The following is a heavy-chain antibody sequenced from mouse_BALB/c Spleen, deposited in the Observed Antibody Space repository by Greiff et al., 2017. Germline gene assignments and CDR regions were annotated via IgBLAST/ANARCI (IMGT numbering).Heavy chain of an antibody. CDR2: IDPFNGGT. CDR3: AREYYGSSTGFAY. J-gene: IGHJ3*01. CDR1: GYSFTSYY. Sequence: EVQLQQSGPELMKPGASVKISCKASGYSFTSYYMHWVKQSHGKSLEWIGYIDPFNGGTSYNQKFKGKATLTVDKSSSTAYMHLSSLTSEDSAVYYCAREYYGSSTGFAYWGQGTLVTVSA. D-gene: IGHD1-1*01. V-gene: IGHV1S135*01.